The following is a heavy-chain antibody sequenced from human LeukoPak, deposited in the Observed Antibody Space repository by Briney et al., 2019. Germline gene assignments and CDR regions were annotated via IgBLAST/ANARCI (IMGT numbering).Heavy chain of an antibody. Sequence: ASVKVSCKASGYTFTSYGISWVRQAPGQGLEWMGWISAYNGNTNYAQKLQGRVTMTEDTSTDTAYMELSSLRSEDTAVYYCATAPSGSYPFDYWGQGTLVTVSS. D-gene: IGHD1-26*01. CDR2: ISAYNGNT. CDR3: ATAPSGSYPFDY. J-gene: IGHJ4*02. CDR1: GYTFTSYG. V-gene: IGHV1-18*01.